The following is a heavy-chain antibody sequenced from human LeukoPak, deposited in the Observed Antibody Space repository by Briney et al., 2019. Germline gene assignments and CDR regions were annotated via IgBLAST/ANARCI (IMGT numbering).Heavy chain of an antibody. J-gene: IGHJ4*02. CDR2: IRYDGSNK. CDR1: GFTFSSYG. CDR3: AKGESSNWYYLDY. V-gene: IGHV3-30*02. Sequence: PGGSLRLSCATSGFTFSSYGMHWVRQAPGKGLEWVAFIRYDGSNKYYADSVKGRFTISRDNSKNTLYLQMNSLRAEDTAVYYCAKGESSNWYYLDYWGQGTLVTVSS. D-gene: IGHD6-13*01.